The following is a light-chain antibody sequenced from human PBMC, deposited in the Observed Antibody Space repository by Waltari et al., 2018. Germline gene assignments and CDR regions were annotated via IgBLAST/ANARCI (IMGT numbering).Light chain of an antibody. CDR3: SSYTSSSTFRYV. Sequence: QSALTQPASVSGSPGQSITISCTGTSSDVGGYNYVAWYQQHPGKAPKLMIYDVSKRPSGVSNRFSGSKSGNTASLTISGLQAEDEADYYCSSYTSSSTFRYVFGTGTKVTVL. J-gene: IGLJ1*01. V-gene: IGLV2-14*01. CDR2: DVS. CDR1: SSDVGGYNY.